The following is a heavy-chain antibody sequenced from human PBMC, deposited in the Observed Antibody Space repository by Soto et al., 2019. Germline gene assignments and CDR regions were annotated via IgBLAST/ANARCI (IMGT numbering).Heavy chain of an antibody. CDR2: ISGSGGST. CDR3: AKDRGIAAAGTLLGY. CDR1: GFTFSSYA. J-gene: IGHJ4*02. Sequence: GGSLRLSCAASGFTFSSYAMSWVRQAPGKGLEWVSAISGSGGSTYYADSVKGRFTISRDNSKSTLYLQMNSLRAEDTAVYYCAKDRGIAAAGTLLGYWGQGTLVTVSS. V-gene: IGHV3-23*01. D-gene: IGHD6-13*01.